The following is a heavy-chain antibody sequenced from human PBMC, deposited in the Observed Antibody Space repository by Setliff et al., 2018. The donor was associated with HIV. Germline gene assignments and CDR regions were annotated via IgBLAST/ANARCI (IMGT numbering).Heavy chain of an antibody. CDR2: IYYSGNT. V-gene: IGHV4-31*03. D-gene: IGHD3-10*01. CDR3: VRVQFGAPISLVRGVLREPRYYYYMDV. Sequence: SETLSLTCTVSRGSINSGGSYWSWIRQHPGKGLEWIGYIYYSGNTYYNPSLKSRVTISVDTSKNQFSLKLSSVTAADTAVYYCVRVQFGAPISLVRGVLREPRYYYYMDVWGKGTTVTVS. CDR1: RGSINSGGSY. J-gene: IGHJ6*03.